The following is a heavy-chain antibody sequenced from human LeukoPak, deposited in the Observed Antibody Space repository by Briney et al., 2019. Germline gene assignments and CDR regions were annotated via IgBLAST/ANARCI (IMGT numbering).Heavy chain of an antibody. D-gene: IGHD1-7*01. Sequence: GGSLRLSCAASEFTVSSKYMNWVRQAPGKGLEWVSVIYIDGSTYYADSMKGRFTISRDNSKNTVYLQMNRLRADDTAVYYCARGELPSEPFDIWGQGTMVTVSS. CDR1: EFTVSSKY. J-gene: IGHJ3*02. V-gene: IGHV3-53*01. CDR2: IYIDGST. CDR3: ARGELPSEPFDI.